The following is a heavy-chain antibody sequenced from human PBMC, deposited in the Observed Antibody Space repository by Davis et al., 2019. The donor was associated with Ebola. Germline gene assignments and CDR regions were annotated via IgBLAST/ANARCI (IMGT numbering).Heavy chain of an antibody. V-gene: IGHV1-69*13. CDR2: IIPIFGTA. J-gene: IGHJ5*02. Sequence: SVKVSCKASGYTFTSYAISWVRQAPGQGLEWMGGIIPIFGTANYAQKFQGRVTITADESTSTAYMELSSLRSEDTAVYYCARDLLRYFDWSHNWFDPWGQGTLVTVSS. D-gene: IGHD3-9*01. CDR1: GYTFTSYA. CDR3: ARDLLRYFDWSHNWFDP.